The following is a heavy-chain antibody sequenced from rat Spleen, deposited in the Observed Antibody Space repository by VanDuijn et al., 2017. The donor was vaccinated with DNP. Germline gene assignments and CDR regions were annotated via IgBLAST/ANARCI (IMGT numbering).Heavy chain of an antibody. V-gene: IGHV3-1*01. CDR2: INYSGTT. D-gene: IGHD1-11*01. J-gene: IGHJ2*01. Sequence: EVQLQESGPALVKPSQSLSLTCSVTGYSITSNYWGWIRKFPGNKMEWIGHINYSGTTSYNPSLKSRISLTRDTAKNQFFLQLNSVTTEDTATYYCARGDGGPDYWGHGVMVTVSS. CDR3: ARGDGGPDY. CDR1: GYSITSNY.